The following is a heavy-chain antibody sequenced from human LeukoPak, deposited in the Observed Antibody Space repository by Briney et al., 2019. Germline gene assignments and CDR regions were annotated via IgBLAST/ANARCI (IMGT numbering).Heavy chain of an antibody. CDR1: GYTSTSYD. V-gene: IGHV1-8*01. D-gene: IGHD3-10*01. J-gene: IGHJ4*02. CDR2: MNPNSGNT. CDR3: ARGLWFGELFLDY. Sequence: GASVKVSCKASGYTSTSYDINWVRQATGQGLEWMGWMNPNSGNTGYAQKFQGRVTMTRNTSISTAYMELSSLRSEDTGVYYCARGLWFGELFLDYWGQGTLVTVSS.